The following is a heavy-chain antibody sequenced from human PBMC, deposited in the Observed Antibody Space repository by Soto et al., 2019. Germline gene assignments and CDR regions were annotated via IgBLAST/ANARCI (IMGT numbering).Heavy chain of an antibody. D-gene: IGHD2-2*02. CDR1: GYTFTSYG. Sequence: GASVKVSCKASGYTFTSYGISWVRQAPGQGLEWMGWISAYNGNTNYAQKLQGRVTMTTDTSTSTAYMELRSLRSDDTAVHYCARTGGYCSSTSCHTESRGAFDIWGQGTMVTVSS. V-gene: IGHV1-18*01. J-gene: IGHJ3*02. CDR3: ARTGGYCSSTSCHTESRGAFDI. CDR2: ISAYNGNT.